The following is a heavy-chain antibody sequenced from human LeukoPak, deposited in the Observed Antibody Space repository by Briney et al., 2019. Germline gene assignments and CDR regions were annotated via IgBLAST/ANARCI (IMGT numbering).Heavy chain of an antibody. CDR2: IYYSGST. D-gene: IGHD3-3*01. J-gene: IGHJ6*03. CDR3: ARGGEYDFWSGYYYYYYYMDV. CDR1: GGSISSYY. V-gene: IGHV4-59*13. Sequence: SETLSLTCTVSGGSISSYYWSWIRQPPGKGLEWIGYIYYSGSTNYNPSLKSRVTISVDTSKNQFSLKLSSVTAADTAVYHCARGGEYDFWSGYYYYYYYMDVWGKGTTVTVSS.